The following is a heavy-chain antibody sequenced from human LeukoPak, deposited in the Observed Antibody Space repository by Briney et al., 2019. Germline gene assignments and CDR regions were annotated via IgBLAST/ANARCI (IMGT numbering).Heavy chain of an antibody. J-gene: IGHJ3*02. CDR1: EYSFPSYW. CDR3: ARPVGTVAAQYDAFDI. Sequence: GESLKISCKLPEYSFPSYWSGWVRQMLGKGLECMGIIYPGDSDTRYSPSFQGQVTISADKSISTAYLQWSSLKASDTAMYYCARPVGTVAAQYDAFDIWGQGTMVTVSS. D-gene: IGHD6-19*01. V-gene: IGHV5-51*02. CDR2: IYPGDSDT.